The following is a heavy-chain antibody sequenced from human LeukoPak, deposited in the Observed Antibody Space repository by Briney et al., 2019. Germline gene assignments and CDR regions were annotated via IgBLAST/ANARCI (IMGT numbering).Heavy chain of an antibody. J-gene: IGHJ4*02. CDR3: VRGNDYGGPHY. CDR1: GFTFSSYV. Sequence: GGSLRLSCETAGFTFSSYVMHWVRRTPGKGLVWVSRISHDGIISYADSVKGRFTISRDNAKNTLTLQMNSLRVEDTAVYYCVRGNDYGGPHYWGQGTLVTVSS. V-gene: IGHV3-74*01. CDR2: ISHDGII. D-gene: IGHD4-23*01.